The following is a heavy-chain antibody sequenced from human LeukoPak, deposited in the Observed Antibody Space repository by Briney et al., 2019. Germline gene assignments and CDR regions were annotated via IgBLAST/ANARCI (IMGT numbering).Heavy chain of an antibody. Sequence: PSGTLSLTCAVSGGSISSSNWWSWVRQPPGKGLEWIGEIYHSGSTNYNPSLKSRVTISVDKSKNQFSLKLSSVTAADTAVYYCERGVAAAGTDWFDPWGQGTLVTVSS. D-gene: IGHD6-13*01. V-gene: IGHV4-4*02. CDR3: ERGVAAAGTDWFDP. CDR2: IYHSGST. CDR1: GGSISSSNW. J-gene: IGHJ5*02.